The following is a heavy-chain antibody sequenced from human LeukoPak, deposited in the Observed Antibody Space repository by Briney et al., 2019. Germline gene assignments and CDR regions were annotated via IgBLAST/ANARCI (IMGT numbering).Heavy chain of an antibody. J-gene: IGHJ4*02. V-gene: IGHV1-69*13. CDR3: ASRLYCSNTRCRNFPFAY. Sequence: GASVKVSCKASGGTFSSYAINWVRQAPGQGLEWMGGIIPIFGTANYAQKFQDRVTITADESTSTAYMELNSLRSEDTAIYYCASRLYCSNTRCRNFPFAYWGQGTLVTVSS. D-gene: IGHD2-2*01. CDR1: GGTFSSYA. CDR2: IIPIFGTA.